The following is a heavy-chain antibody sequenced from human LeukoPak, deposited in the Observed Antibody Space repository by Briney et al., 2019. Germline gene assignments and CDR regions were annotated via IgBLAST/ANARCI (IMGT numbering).Heavy chain of an antibody. D-gene: IGHD2/OR15-2a*01. CDR3: TRGNRIWYYGMDV. CDR1: GFTFGDYA. Sequence: SLRLSCTASGFTFGDYAMSWVRQAPGKGLEWVGFIRAKPYGGTTEYAASVKGRFTISRDDSKSIAYLQMNSLKTEDTAVYYCTRGNRIWYYGMDVWGQGTTVTVSS. CDR2: IRAKPYGGTT. J-gene: IGHJ6*02. V-gene: IGHV3-49*04.